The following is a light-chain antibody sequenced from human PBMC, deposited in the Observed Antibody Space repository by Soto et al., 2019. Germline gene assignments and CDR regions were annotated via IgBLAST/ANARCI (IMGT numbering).Light chain of an antibody. CDR2: DAS. CDR3: QQLNCYLALT. V-gene: IGKV1-9*01. Sequence: DIQLTQSPSFLYASVGDRVTITCRASQGISSYLAWYQQKPGKAPKLLIYDASTLHSGVPSRFSGSRSGTEFTLTINSRQPEDFATYYCQQLNCYLALTFGGGTKVEIK. J-gene: IGKJ4*01. CDR1: QGISSY.